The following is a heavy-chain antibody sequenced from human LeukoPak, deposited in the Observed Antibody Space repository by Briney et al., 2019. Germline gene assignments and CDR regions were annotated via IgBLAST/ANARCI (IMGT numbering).Heavy chain of an antibody. J-gene: IGHJ4*02. CDR1: GYTFTGYY. Sequence: ASVKVSCKASGYTFTGYYMHWVRQAPGQGLEWMGWIDLNSGGTNYAQKFRGRVTMTRDTSISTAYMELSRLRSDDTAVYYCALFGVVTLFDYWGQGTLVTVSS. V-gene: IGHV1-2*02. CDR3: ALFGVVTLFDY. D-gene: IGHD3-3*01. CDR2: IDLNSGGT.